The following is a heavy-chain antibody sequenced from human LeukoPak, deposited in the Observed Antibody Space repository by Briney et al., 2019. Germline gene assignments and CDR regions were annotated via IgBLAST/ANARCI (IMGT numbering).Heavy chain of an antibody. V-gene: IGHV4-34*01. CDR2: IYYSGST. J-gene: IGHJ4*02. Sequence: PSETLSLTCAVYGGSFSGYYWSWIRQPPGKGLEWIGSIYYSGSTYYNPSLKSRVTISVDTSNNQFSLKLSSVTAADTAVYYCARPHSSGWYGGAFDYWGQGTLVTVSS. CDR1: GGSFSGYY. D-gene: IGHD6-19*01. CDR3: ARPHSSGWYGGAFDY.